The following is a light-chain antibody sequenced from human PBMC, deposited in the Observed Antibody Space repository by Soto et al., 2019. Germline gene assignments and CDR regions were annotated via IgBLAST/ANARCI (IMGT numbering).Light chain of an antibody. V-gene: IGLV2-23*02. CDR1: SSDVGSYNL. CDR2: EVS. CDR3: SSYAGSSTVI. Sequence: QSVLTQPASVSGSPGQSITISCTGTSSDVGSYNLVSWYQHHPGKAPKLMIYEVSKRPSGVSNRFSGSKSGNTASLTISGLQAEYEADYYCSSYAGSSTVIFGGGTKLTVL. J-gene: IGLJ2*01.